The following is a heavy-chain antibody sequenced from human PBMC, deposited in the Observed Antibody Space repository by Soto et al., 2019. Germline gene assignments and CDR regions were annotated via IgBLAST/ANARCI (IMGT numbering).Heavy chain of an antibody. D-gene: IGHD6-19*01. V-gene: IGHV1-3*01. Sequence: SVKVSCKASGYTFTGYAMHWVRQAPGQRLEWMGWINAGNGNTKYSQKFQGRVTITRDTSASTAYMELSSLRSEDTAVYYCARAVAVAADFDDWGQETLVTVSS. CDR3: ARAVAVAADFDD. J-gene: IGHJ4*02. CDR2: INAGNGNT. CDR1: GYTFTGYA.